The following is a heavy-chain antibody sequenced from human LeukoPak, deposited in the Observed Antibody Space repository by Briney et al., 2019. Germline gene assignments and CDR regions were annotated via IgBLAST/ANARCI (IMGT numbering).Heavy chain of an antibody. CDR3: ATWGIAVAGTFDY. CDR1: GGFISSSY. CDR2: IYYSGST. J-gene: IGHJ4*02. V-gene: IGHV4-59*08. Sequence: SETLSLTCTVSGGFISSSYWSWIRQPPGKGLEWIGYIYYSGSTNYNPSFKSRVAISVDTSKNQFSLKLSSVTAADTAVYYCATWGIAVAGTFDYWGQGTLVTVST. D-gene: IGHD6-19*01.